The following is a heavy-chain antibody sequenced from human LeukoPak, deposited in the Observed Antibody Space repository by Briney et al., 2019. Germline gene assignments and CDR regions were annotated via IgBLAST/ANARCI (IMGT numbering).Heavy chain of an antibody. D-gene: IGHD2-15*01. V-gene: IGHV3-23*01. CDR1: GFTFTNNA. CDR3: GRGHRFCSRGNCNSPVDY. J-gene: IGHJ4*02. CDR2: IGGGDVEI. Sequence: GGSLRLSCAMSGFTFTNNAMTWVRQAPGKGLEWVSTIGGGDVEIHYADPVKGRFTISRDNSKSTLYLQMNSLRAEDTAVYYCGRGHRFCSRGNCNSPVDYWGQGTLVTVSS.